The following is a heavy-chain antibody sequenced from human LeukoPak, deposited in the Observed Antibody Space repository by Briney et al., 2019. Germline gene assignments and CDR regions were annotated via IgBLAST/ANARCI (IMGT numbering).Heavy chain of an antibody. Sequence: ASVKVSCKSSGYTFTFYYMHLGRHAPGQGLEWMGWINPNSGGTNYAQKFQGRVTMTRDTSISTAYMELSRLRSDDTAVYYCATVEYSGYDIFDYWGQGTLVTVSS. V-gene: IGHV1-2*02. CDR1: GYTFTFYY. J-gene: IGHJ4*02. CDR2: INPNSGGT. D-gene: IGHD5-12*01. CDR3: ATVEYSGYDIFDY.